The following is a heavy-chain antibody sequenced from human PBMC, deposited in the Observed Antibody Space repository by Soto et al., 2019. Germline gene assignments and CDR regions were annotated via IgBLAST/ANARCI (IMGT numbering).Heavy chain of an antibody. CDR3: ARSAPVVTAP. V-gene: IGHV4-31*03. J-gene: IGHJ5*02. CDR2: IYYSGST. Sequence: QVQLQESGPGLVKPSQTLSLTCTVSGGSISSGGYYWSWIRQHPGKGLEWIGYIYYSGSTYYNPSLKSRITIPVDTSKNQSALKLSSVTAADTAVYYCARSAPVVTAPWGQGTLVTVSS. CDR1: GGSISSGGYY. D-gene: IGHD2-21*02.